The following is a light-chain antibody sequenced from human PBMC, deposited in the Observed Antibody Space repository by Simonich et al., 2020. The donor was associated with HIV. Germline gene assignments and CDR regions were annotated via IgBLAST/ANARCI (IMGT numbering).Light chain of an antibody. CDR2: GAS. CDR3: QQYNNWPLF. CDR1: PSVSRN. J-gene: IGKJ2*01. Sequence: EIVMTQSPATLSVSPGERATLSCRASPSVSRNLSWYQKKPGPAPRLLIYGASTRATGIPARFSGSGSGTEFTLTISSMQSEDFAVYYCQQYNNWPLFFGQGTKLEIK. V-gene: IGKV3-15*01.